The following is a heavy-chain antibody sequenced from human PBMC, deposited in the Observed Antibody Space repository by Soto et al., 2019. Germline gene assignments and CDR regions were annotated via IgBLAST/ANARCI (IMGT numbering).Heavy chain of an antibody. J-gene: IGHJ4*02. CDR2: IYYSGST. V-gene: IGHV4-39*01. D-gene: IGHD3-22*01. Sequence: SETLSLTCTVSGGSISSSSYFWGWIRQPPGKGLEWIGSIYYSGSTYYNPPLKSRVTISVDTSKNQFSLKLSSVTAADTAVYYCMLGSGWKDFDYWGQGTLVTVSS. CDR3: MLGSGWKDFDY. CDR1: GGSISSSSYF.